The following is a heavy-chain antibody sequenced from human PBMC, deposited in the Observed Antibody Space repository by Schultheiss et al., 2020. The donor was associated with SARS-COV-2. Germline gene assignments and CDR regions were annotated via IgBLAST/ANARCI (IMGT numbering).Heavy chain of an antibody. CDR2: IYYSGST. CDR3: ARDVLGYCRGGSCYSGNWCTP. Sequence: SETLSLTSAVSGGPIRSGGYCSSSIPQHPGKGLEWIGYIYYSGSTYYNPSHKSRVTISVDTSKNQFSLKLSAVTAADTAVYYCARDVLGYCRGGSCYSGNWCTPLGQGPRGTCSS. D-gene: IGHD2-15*01. V-gene: IGHV4-31*11. J-gene: IGHJ5*02. CDR1: GGPIRSGGYC.